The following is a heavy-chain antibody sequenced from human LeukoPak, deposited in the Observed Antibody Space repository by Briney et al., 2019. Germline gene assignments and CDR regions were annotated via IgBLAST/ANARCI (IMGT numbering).Heavy chain of an antibody. Sequence: SETLSLTCTVSGVSISSDYWSWIRQPPGKGLEWIGYIHYSGSTNYNPSLESRVSMSLDTSKTQFSLNLRSVTAADTAVYYCARYVRNRGTFYLDYWGQGTLVTVSS. CDR3: ARYVRNRGTFYLDY. D-gene: IGHD1-26*01. V-gene: IGHV4-59*01. CDR1: GVSISSDY. J-gene: IGHJ4*02. CDR2: IHYSGST.